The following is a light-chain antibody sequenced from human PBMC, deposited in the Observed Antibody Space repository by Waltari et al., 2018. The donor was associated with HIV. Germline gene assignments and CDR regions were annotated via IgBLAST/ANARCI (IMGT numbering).Light chain of an antibody. Sequence: EIVLTQSPGTLSLSPGERVTLSCRASQSVSSNLAWYQQKPGLPPRLLIYGASTRAAGIPDRFSGSGSGTQFTLIISCLQSEDFALYYCQQYDNWPLFAFGPGTKLDF. V-gene: IGKV3-15*01. CDR1: QSVSSN. CDR3: QQYDNWPLFA. J-gene: IGKJ3*01. CDR2: GAS.